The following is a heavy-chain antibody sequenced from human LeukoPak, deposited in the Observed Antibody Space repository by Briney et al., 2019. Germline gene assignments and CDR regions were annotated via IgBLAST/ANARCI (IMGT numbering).Heavy chain of an antibody. CDR2: ISSSSSTI. D-gene: IGHD5-18*01. Sequence: PGGSLRLSCAASGFTFSSYSMNWVRQAPGEGLEWVSYISSSSSTIYYADSVKGRFTISRDNAKNSLYLQMDSLRAEDTAVYYCAGSPYSYGFVTFDYWGQGTLVTVSS. CDR3: AGSPYSYGFVTFDY. J-gene: IGHJ4*02. V-gene: IGHV3-48*04. CDR1: GFTFSSYS.